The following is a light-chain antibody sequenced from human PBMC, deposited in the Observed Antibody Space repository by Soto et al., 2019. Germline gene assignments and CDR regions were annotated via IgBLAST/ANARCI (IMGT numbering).Light chain of an antibody. J-gene: IGKJ3*01. Sequence: QMTQSPSTLSASVGDRVTITCRASQNINTWLAWYQQKPGTAPRLLLYDVSTLQSGVPSRFSGSGSGTEFTRPITSLQPDDSAIYYCQQYDGYFGPGTKV. V-gene: IGKV1-5*01. CDR3: QQYDGY. CDR1: QNINTW. CDR2: DVS.